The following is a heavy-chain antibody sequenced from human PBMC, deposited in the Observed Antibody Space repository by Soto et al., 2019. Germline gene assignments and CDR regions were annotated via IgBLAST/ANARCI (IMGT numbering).Heavy chain of an antibody. V-gene: IGHV3-72*01. J-gene: IGHJ6*02. CDR3: ARVSRYCSGGSCVTGMDV. CDR2: GRNKTKGYST. D-gene: IGHD2-15*01. Sequence: GGSLRLSCAASGFTFSDHYMDWVRQAPGKGLEWVGRGRNKTKGYSTEYAASVKGRFTISRDDSENLLYLQMNSLKTEDTAAYYCARVSRYCSGGSCVTGMDVWGQGPKVPVSS. CDR1: GFTFSDHY.